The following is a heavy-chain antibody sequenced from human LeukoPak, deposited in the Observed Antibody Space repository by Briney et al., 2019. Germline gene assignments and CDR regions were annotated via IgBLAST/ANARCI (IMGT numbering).Heavy chain of an antibody. CDR1: GFTFSNYA. Sequence: GGSLRLSCAASGFTFSNYAMSWVRQAPGKGLEWVSAISANGGGTYYADSVKGRFTISRDNSKNTLYLQMNSLRAEDTAVYYCAKGSSPFDSWGQGPLVPVSS. CDR2: ISANGGGT. D-gene: IGHD6-13*01. J-gene: IGHJ4*02. V-gene: IGHV3-23*01. CDR3: AKGSSPFDS.